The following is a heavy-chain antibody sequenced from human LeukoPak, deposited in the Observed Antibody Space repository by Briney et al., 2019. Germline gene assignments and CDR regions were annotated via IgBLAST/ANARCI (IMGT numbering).Heavy chain of an antibody. V-gene: IGHV1-8*01. CDR2: MNPNSGNT. CDR1: GYTFTSYD. J-gene: IGHJ6*03. D-gene: IGHD3-22*01. Sequence: ASVKVSCKASGYTFTSYDINWVRQATGQGLEWMGWMNPNSGNTGYAQKFQSRVTMTRNTSISTAYMELSSLRSEDTAVYYCARGNWGGYSYYYYSYYMDVWGKGTTVTVPS. CDR3: ARGNWGGYSYYYYSYYMDV.